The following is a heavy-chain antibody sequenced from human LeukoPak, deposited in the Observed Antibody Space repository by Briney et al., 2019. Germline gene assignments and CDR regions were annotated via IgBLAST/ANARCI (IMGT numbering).Heavy chain of an antibody. CDR3: AKTTTTLHHYYYMDV. D-gene: IGHD1-1*01. CDR2: IRDDGSIK. J-gene: IGHJ6*03. V-gene: IGHV3-30*02. CDR1: GFTFSSYG. Sequence: GGSLRLSCAASGFTFSSYGMHWVRQAPGKGLEWVAFIRDDGSIKYYADSLKGQFTVSRDNSKNTLCLQMNSLRAEDTAVYYCAKTTTTLHHYYYMDVWGKGTTVTVSS.